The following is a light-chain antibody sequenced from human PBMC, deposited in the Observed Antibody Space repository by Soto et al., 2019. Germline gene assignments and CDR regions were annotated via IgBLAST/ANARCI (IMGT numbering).Light chain of an antibody. J-gene: IGKJ5*01. CDR1: QSVSSN. CDR2: EAS. Sequence: EIVLTQSPGTLSLSPGERATLSCRASQSVSSNLAWYQQKPGQAPRLLIYEASNRATGIPARFSGSGSGTDFTLTISSLEPEDFAVYYCQQRTNWPTFGQGTRLEIK. V-gene: IGKV3-11*01. CDR3: QQRTNWPT.